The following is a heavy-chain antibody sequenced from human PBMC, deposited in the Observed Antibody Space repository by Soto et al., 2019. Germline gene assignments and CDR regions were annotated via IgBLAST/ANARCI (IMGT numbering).Heavy chain of an antibody. J-gene: IGHJ4*02. CDR1: GGTFSSYT. V-gene: IGHV1-69*02. CDR2: IIPILGIA. Sequence: QVQLVQSGAEVQKPGSSVKVSCKASGGTFSSYTISWVRQAPGQGLEWMGRIIPILGIANYAQKFQGRVTITADKSTSTAYMELSSLRSEDTAVYYCARSSGYDFAYFDYWGQGTLVTVSS. D-gene: IGHD5-12*01. CDR3: ARSSGYDFAYFDY.